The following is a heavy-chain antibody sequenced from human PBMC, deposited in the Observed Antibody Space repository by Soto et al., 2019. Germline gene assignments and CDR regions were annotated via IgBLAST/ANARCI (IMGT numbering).Heavy chain of an antibody. D-gene: IGHD4-4*01. Sequence: GGSLRLSCAASGFTFSSYGMHWVRQAPGKGLEWVAVIWYDGSNKYYADSVKGRFTISRDNSKNTLYLQMNSLRAEDTAVYYCAREWATVNAFDIWGQGTMVTVSS. J-gene: IGHJ3*02. V-gene: IGHV3-33*01. CDR2: IWYDGSNK. CDR1: GFTFSSYG. CDR3: AREWATVNAFDI.